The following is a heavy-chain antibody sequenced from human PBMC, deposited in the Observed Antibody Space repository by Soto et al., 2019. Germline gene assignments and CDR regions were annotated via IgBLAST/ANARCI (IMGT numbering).Heavy chain of an antibody. V-gene: IGHV1-2*04. D-gene: IGHD3-10*01. CDR2: INPNSGGT. CDR1: GYTITGYY. CDR3: ARGDMVRMNEESPYYYYYMDV. J-gene: IGHJ6*03. Sequence: GASVKVSCKASGYTITGYYMHWVRQATGQGLEWMGWINPNSGGTNYAQKFQGWVTMTRDTSISTAYMELSRLRSDDTAVYYCARGDMVRMNEESPYYYYYMDVWGKGTTVTVSS.